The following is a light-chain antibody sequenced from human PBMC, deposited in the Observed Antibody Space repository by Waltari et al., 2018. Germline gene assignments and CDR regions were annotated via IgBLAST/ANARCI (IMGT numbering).Light chain of an antibody. CDR1: QSLVHSDGNTY. V-gene: IGKV2-24*01. CDR2: KIS. CDR3: MQATQFPQFT. J-gene: IGKJ4*01. Sequence: DIVMTQTPLSSPVTLGQPASISCRSSQSLVHSDGNTYLSWLHQRPGQPPRLLIDKISNRFSGVPDRVSGSGEGTDFTLKISRVEAEDVGVYYCMQATQFPQFTFGGGTKVEIK.